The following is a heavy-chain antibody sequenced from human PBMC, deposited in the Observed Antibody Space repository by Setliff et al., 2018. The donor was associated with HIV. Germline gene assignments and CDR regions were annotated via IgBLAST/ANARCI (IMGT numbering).Heavy chain of an antibody. CDR2: FDPELGET. CDR1: GYTLTKSS. D-gene: IGHD1-26*01. V-gene: IGHV1-24*01. CDR3: ATDNREGVGTPYYFDY. Sequence: ASVKVSCKVSGYTLTKSSMHWVRQAPEKGLEWMGGFDPELGETFFAQNFRGRLTMTQDTSTDTAYMELTSLRSDDTAMYYCATDNREGVGTPYYFDYWGQGTQVTV. J-gene: IGHJ4*02.